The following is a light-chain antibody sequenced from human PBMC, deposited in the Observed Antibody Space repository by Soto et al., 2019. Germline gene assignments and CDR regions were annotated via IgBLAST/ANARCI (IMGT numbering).Light chain of an antibody. J-gene: IGLJ2*01. CDR2: DVS. CDR1: SSDVGGYNY. CDR3: SSYTSSSTLVV. V-gene: IGLV2-14*01. Sequence: QSALTQPASVSGSPGQSITISCTGTSSDVGGYNYVSWYQQHPGKAPKLMIYDVSNRPSGVSNRFSGSKSGNTASLTISGLQAEDEADYYSSSYTSSSTLVVFVGGTKVTVL.